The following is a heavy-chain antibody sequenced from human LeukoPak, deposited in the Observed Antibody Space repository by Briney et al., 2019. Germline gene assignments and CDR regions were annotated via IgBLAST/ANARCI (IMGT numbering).Heavy chain of an antibody. Sequence: PGGSLRLSCAASGFSFSSYWMSWVRQAPGKGLEWVANIKQDGSEKYYVDSVKGRFTISRDNSKNTLYLQMNSLRAEDTAVYYCAKRVSHSSGYYPDYWGQGTLVTVSS. CDR1: GFSFSSYW. V-gene: IGHV3-7*01. D-gene: IGHD3-22*01. CDR2: IKQDGSEK. CDR3: AKRVSHSSGYYPDY. J-gene: IGHJ4*02.